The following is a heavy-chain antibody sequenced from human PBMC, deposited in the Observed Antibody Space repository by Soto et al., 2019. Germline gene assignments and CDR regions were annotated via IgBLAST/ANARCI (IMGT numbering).Heavy chain of an antibody. V-gene: IGHV1-69*13. CDR1: GGTFSSYA. J-gene: IGHJ6*02. Sequence: AVKVSCKASGGTFSSYAISWVRQAPAQGLEWMGWIIPIFGTANYAQKFQGRVTITADESTSTAYMELSSLRSEDTVVYYCARGREQLAYYHGMDVRGHGSTVTVSS. D-gene: IGHD6-6*01. CDR3: ARGREQLAYYHGMDV. CDR2: IIPIFGTA.